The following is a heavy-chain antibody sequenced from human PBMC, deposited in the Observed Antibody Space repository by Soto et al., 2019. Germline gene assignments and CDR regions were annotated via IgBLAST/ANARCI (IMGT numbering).Heavy chain of an antibody. D-gene: IGHD2-2*01. CDR3: ARGSSPPAATPTTFDP. V-gene: IGHV4-34*01. J-gene: IGHJ5*02. CDR1: GGSFSGYY. Sequence: PSETLSLTCAVYGGSFSGYYWSWIRQPPGKGLEWIGEINHSGSTNYNPSLKSRVTISVDTSKNQFSLKLSSVSAADAAVYYCARGSSPPAATPTTFDPWGQGSLVTVSS. CDR2: INHSGST.